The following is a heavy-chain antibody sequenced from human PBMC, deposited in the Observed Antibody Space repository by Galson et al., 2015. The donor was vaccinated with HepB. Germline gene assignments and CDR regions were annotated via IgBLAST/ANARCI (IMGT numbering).Heavy chain of an antibody. V-gene: IGHV3-64D*06. CDR1: GFTFSSYA. Sequence: SLRLSCAASGFTFSSYAMHWVRQAPGKGLEYVSAISSNGGSTYYADSVKGRFTISRDNSKNTLYLQMSSLRAEDTAVYYCVKGGGHGGVRSSSVFDYWGQGTLVTVSS. D-gene: IGHD6-6*01. J-gene: IGHJ4*02. CDR3: VKGGGHGGVRSSSVFDY. CDR2: ISSNGGST.